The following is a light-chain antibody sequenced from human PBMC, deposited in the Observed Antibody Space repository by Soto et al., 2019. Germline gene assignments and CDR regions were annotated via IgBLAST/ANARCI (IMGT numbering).Light chain of an antibody. J-gene: IGKJ2*01. Sequence: EIVLTQSPGTLSLSPGEIATLSCRASQSVSSSYLAWYQQKPGQAPRLLIYGASSRATGVPDRFSGSGSGTDFTLTISRLQPEDFAVYFCQHYGSSSYTFGEGTKLEIK. CDR1: QSVSSSY. CDR2: GAS. V-gene: IGKV3-20*01. CDR3: QHYGSSSYT.